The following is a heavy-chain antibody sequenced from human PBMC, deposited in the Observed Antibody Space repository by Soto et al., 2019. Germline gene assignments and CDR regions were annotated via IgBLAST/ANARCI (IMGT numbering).Heavy chain of an antibody. CDR2: SFSTGGT. J-gene: IGHJ4*02. CDR3: ARDREPDGIWTFDS. CDR1: GFTPAKYT. V-gene: IGHV3-53*01. Sequence: PGGSLRLSCATSGFTPAKYTMGWVRQAPGKGLEWVAESFSTGGTEYAASVRGRFTIFRDTSKNTLFLQMNSLGVDDTALYYCARDREPDGIWTFDSWGQGTLVTVSS. D-gene: IGHD3-9*01.